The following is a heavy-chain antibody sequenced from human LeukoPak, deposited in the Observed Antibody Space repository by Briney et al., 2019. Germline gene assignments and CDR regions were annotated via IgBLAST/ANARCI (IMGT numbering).Heavy chain of an antibody. V-gene: IGHV3-30*02. CDR3: AKGPNIVVVVAASFDQ. CDR2: IRYDGSNK. J-gene: IGHJ4*02. D-gene: IGHD2-15*01. Sequence: PGGSLRLSCAASGFTFRNYGMHWVRQAPGKGLEWVSFIRYDGSNKFYADSVKGRFTISRDNSKNTLFLQMNSLRAEDTAMYYCAKGPNIVVVVAASFDQWGQGTLATVSS. CDR1: GFTFRNYG.